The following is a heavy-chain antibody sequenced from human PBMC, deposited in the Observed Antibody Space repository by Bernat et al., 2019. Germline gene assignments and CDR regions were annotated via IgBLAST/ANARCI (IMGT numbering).Heavy chain of an antibody. J-gene: IGHJ1*01. CDR1: NASITSHY. CDR2: ISHTGNT. V-gene: IGHV4-59*11. CDR3: AILPYCDFGRCFEGD. D-gene: IGHD2-15*01. Sequence: QVHLQESGPGLVKPSETLSLTCLVSNASITSHYWSWVRQPPGRGLEWIGYISHTGNTNYNPSLKRRVALSIDTASHHFSLKLTPVAAADTAIYYCAILPYCDFGRCFEGDWGQGLLVTVSS.